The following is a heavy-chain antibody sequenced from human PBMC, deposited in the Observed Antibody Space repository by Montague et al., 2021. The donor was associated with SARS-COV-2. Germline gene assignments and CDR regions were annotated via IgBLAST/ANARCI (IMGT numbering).Heavy chain of an antibody. CDR1: GASITSYF. Sequence: SETLSLTCTVSGASITSYFWNWVRQPPGKGLEWTGYVSYGGSTNYNPSLKSRVTISVDTSKNQFSFNLSSVTAADTAMYYCARGHMDIVSTIFDSWGQGTLVTVSS. CDR2: VSYGGST. CDR3: ARGHMDIVSTIFDS. J-gene: IGHJ4*02. D-gene: IGHD5/OR15-5a*01. V-gene: IGHV4-59*01.